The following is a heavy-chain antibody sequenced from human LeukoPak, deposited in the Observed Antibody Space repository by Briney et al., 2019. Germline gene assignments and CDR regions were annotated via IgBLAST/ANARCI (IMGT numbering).Heavy chain of an antibody. Sequence: SETLSLTCAVYGGSFSGYYWSWIRQPAGKGLEWIGHIYSSGSTNYNPSLKSRVTMSVDTSKNQFSLKLSSVTAADTAVYFCARGVDTAMVSGGYNWFDPWGQGILVTVSS. CDR3: ARGVDTAMVSGGYNWFDP. CDR1: GGSFSGYY. D-gene: IGHD5-18*01. J-gene: IGHJ5*02. V-gene: IGHV4-59*10. CDR2: IYSSGST.